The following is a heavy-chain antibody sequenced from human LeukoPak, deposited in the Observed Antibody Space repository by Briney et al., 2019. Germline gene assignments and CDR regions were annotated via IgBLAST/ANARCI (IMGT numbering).Heavy chain of an antibody. J-gene: IGHJ4*02. CDR1: GLTFSSHT. CDR3: ARVVAATLDY. D-gene: IGHD2-15*01. V-gene: IGHV3-23*01. CDR2: VTNGGTT. Sequence: PGGSLRLSCAASGLTFSSHTMNWVRQAPGKGLEYISSVTNGGTTYYADSVKGRFTISRDNSKNTLYLQMNSLRAEDTAVYYCARVVAATLDYWGQGTLVTVSS.